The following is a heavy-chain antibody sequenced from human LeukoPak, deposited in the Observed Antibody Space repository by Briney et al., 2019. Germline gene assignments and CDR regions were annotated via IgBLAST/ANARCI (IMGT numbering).Heavy chain of an antibody. J-gene: IGHJ4*02. V-gene: IGHV3-49*04. CDR2: IRSKAYGGTT. D-gene: IGHD3-10*01. CDR1: GFTVGDYA. Sequence: PGGSLRLSCTASGFTVGDYAMSWVRQAPGKGLEGVGFIRSKAYGGTTEYAASVKGRFTISRDDSKSIAYLQMNSLKTEDTAVYYCTRGRVTMIRGVIAYFDYWGQGTLVTVSS. CDR3: TRGRVTMIRGVIAYFDY.